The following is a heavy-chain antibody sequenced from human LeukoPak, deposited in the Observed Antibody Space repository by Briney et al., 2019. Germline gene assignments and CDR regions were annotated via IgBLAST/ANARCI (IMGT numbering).Heavy chain of an antibody. J-gene: IGHJ6*02. D-gene: IGHD1-1*01. V-gene: IGHV3-23*01. CDR1: GFTFSSYA. CDR2: ISGSGGST. CDR3: AKGYGYYYYGMDV. Sequence: PGGSLRLSCAASGFTFSSYAMSWVRQAPGKGLEWVSAISGSGGSTYYADSVKGRFTISRDNSKNTLYLQMNSLRAEDTAVYYCAKGYGYYYYGMDVWGQRTTVTVSS.